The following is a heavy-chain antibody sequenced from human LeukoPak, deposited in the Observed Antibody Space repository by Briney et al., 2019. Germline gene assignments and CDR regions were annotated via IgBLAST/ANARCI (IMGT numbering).Heavy chain of an antibody. D-gene: IGHD3-22*01. Sequence: RSLRLSCAASGFTFSSYDMHWVRQATGKGLEWVSAIGTAGDTYYPGSVKGRFTISRENAKNSLYLQMNGLRAGDTAVYYCARARERYYYDSSGYFSYGMDVWGQGTTVTVSS. CDR1: GFTFSSYD. J-gene: IGHJ6*02. CDR3: ARARERYYYDSSGYFSYGMDV. V-gene: IGHV3-13*01. CDR2: IGTAGDT.